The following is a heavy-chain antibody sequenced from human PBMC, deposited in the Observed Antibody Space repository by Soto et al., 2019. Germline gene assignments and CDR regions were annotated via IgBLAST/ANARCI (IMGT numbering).Heavy chain of an antibody. V-gene: IGHV4-59*01. D-gene: IGHD3-22*01. J-gene: IGHJ4*02. CDR3: ARYDSSGSYGGY. CDR1: GGSISSYY. Sequence: QVQLQESGPGLVKPSETLSLTCTVSGGSISSYYWSWIRQPPGKGLEWIGYIYYSGSTNYNPSLKRRVTLSVDTSKNQFSLKLSSVTAADTAVYYCARYDSSGSYGGYWGQGTLVTVSS. CDR2: IYYSGST.